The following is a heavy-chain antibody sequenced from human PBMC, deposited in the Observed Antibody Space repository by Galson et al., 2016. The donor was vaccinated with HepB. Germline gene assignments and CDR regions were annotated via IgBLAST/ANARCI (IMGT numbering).Heavy chain of an antibody. V-gene: IGHV4-34*01. CDR3: SRGMYAARGWFDP. CDR2: VSHGGGT. Sequence: SETLSLTCNVYGGSFSGYSWTWIRQPPGKGLEWIGEVSHGGGTNCDPSLKSRVTISVDTSKNQFSLNISSVTAADTAVYYCSRGMYAARGWFDPWGPGTLVAVSS. CDR1: GGSFSGYS. J-gene: IGHJ5*02. D-gene: IGHD6-6*01.